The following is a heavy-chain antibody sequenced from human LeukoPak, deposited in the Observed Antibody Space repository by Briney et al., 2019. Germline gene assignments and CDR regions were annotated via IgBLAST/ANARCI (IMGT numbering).Heavy chain of an antibody. Sequence: PGGSLRLSCAASGFTFNTYAMHWVRQAPGKGLEHVSAISNDGTSTYYANSVKGRFTISRDNSKNTLYLQMGSLRPEDMAVYYCARLESVAATGTFDYWGQGTLVTVSS. V-gene: IGHV3-64*01. J-gene: IGHJ4*02. CDR3: ARLESVAATGTFDY. CDR2: ISNDGTST. CDR1: GFTFNTYA. D-gene: IGHD6-19*01.